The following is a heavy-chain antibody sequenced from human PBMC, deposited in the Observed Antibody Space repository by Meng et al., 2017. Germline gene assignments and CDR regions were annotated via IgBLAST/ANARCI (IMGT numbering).Heavy chain of an antibody. CDR3: TTEVGGGPFDY. D-gene: IGHD1-26*01. V-gene: IGHV3-15*01. CDR2: MKSKTDGGTT. Sequence: EVHLVESGVGLVKPGGSLRLACAASGFTFSNAWMSWVRQAPGKGLEWVGRMKSKTDGGTTDYAAPVKGRFTISRDDSKNTLYLQMNSLKTEDTAVYYCTTEVGGGPFDYWGQGTLVTVSS. CDR1: GFTFSNAW. J-gene: IGHJ4*02.